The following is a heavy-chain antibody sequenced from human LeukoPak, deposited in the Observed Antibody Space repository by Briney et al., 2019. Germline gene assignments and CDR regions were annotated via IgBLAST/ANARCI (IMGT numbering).Heavy chain of an antibody. CDR1: GFTVSSNS. CDR2: VNQDGGAM. V-gene: IGHV3-7*01. J-gene: IGHJ4*02. Sequence: GGSLRLSCTVSGFTVSSNSMSWVRQAPGKGLEWVANVNQDGGAMYYVDSVKGRFTISRDNAKKSLYLQMNSLRAEDTAIYYCARSDAPGTVDYWGQGTLVTVSS. CDR3: ARSDAPGTVDY. D-gene: IGHD6-13*01.